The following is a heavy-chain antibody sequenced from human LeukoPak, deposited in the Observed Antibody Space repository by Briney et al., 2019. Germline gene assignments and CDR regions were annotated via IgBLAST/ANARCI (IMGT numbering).Heavy chain of an antibody. D-gene: IGHD6-19*01. Sequence: GGSLRLSCAASGFTFSSYAMHWVRQAPGKGLEWVAVISYDGSNKYYADSVKGRFTISRDNSKNTLYLQMNSLRAEDTAVYYCARDLVDIAVAGTLDYWGQGTLVTVSS. V-gene: IGHV3-30*04. CDR2: ISYDGSNK. J-gene: IGHJ4*02. CDR1: GFTFSSYA. CDR3: ARDLVDIAVAGTLDY.